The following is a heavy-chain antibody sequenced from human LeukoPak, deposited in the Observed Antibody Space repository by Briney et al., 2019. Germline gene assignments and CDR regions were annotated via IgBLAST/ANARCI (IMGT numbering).Heavy chain of an antibody. V-gene: IGHV4-39*01. D-gene: IGHD3-3*01. CDR2: IYYSGST. Sequence: SETLSLTCTVSGGSISSSNYYWGWIRQPPGKGLEWIGSIYYSGSTYYNPSLKSRITISVDTSKNQFSLKLSSVTAADTAVYYCARRGSLYYDFWSGYTAAYYFDYWGQGTLVTVSS. CDR3: ARRGSLYYDFWSGYTAAYYFDY. J-gene: IGHJ4*02. CDR1: GGSISSSNYY.